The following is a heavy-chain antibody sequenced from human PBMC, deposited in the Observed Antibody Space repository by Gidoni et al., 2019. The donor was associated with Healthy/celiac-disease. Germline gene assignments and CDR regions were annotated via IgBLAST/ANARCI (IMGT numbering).Heavy chain of an antibody. V-gene: IGHV1-2*02. CDR1: GYTFTGYS. CDR2: INPNSGGT. Sequence: QVQLVQSGAEVKKPGASVKVSCKASGYTFTGYSMHWVRQAPGQGLEWMGWINPNSGGTNYAQKFQGRVTMTRDTSISTAYKELSRLRSDDTAVYYCARGYDFWSGYYDYYYGMDVWGQGTTVTVSS. CDR3: ARGYDFWSGYYDYYYGMDV. D-gene: IGHD3-3*01. J-gene: IGHJ6*02.